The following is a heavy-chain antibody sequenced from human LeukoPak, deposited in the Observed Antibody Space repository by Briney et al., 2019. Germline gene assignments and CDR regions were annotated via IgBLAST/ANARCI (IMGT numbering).Heavy chain of an antibody. V-gene: IGHV1-46*01. CDR2: INPSVGIT. CDR1: GYTFTSYY. CDR3: AREARNGDYFDY. Sequence: ASVKVSCKASGYTFTSYYLHWVRQAPGQGLEWMGIINPSVGITRYAQKFQGRVTMTRDTSTSTVYMELSSLRSEDTAIYYCAREARNGDYFDYWGQGTLVTVSS. J-gene: IGHJ4*02. D-gene: IGHD3-10*01.